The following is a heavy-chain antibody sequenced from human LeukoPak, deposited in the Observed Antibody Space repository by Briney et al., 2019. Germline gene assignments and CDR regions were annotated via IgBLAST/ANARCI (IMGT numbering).Heavy chain of an antibody. V-gene: IGHV1-2*06. D-gene: IGHD3-22*01. CDR1: GYIFTGYY. CDR3: ARDHRRDDSSGYYYDYFDY. J-gene: IGHJ4*02. Sequence: GASVKVSCKASGYIFTGYYIHWVRQAPGQGLEWMGRINPNSGGTNYAQKLQGRVTMTTDTSTSTAYMELRSLRSDDTAVYYCARDHRRDDSSGYYYDYFDYWGQGTLVTVSS. CDR2: INPNSGGT.